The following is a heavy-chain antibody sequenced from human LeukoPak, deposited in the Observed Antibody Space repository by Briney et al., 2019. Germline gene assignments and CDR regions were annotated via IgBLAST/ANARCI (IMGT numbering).Heavy chain of an antibody. CDR1: GFTLSRFG. V-gene: IGHV3-30*03. Sequence: GTSLRLSCAASGFTLSRFGMGWVRQAPGKGLEWVAIISYDGSSKKYADSVKGRFTISRDNSKNTLFLQMNSLSAEDTALYYCARDPGDGFNSEAYDIWGQGTKVTVSS. J-gene: IGHJ3*02. D-gene: IGHD5-24*01. CDR2: ISYDGSSK. CDR3: ARDPGDGFNSEAYDI.